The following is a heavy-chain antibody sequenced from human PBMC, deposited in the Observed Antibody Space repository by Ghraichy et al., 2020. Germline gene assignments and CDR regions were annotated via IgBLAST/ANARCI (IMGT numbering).Heavy chain of an antibody. D-gene: IGHD2-2*01. J-gene: IGHJ5*02. CDR1: GGSINNYY. V-gene: IGHV4-59*08. CDR3: ARHSSSSRGWFDP. Sequence: ESLNISCTVSGGSINNYYWSWIRQPPGKGLEWIGYIYHSGSTNYNPSLKSRLTISVDTSKNRFSLKLNSVTAADTAVYYCARHSSSSRGWFDPWGQGTLVTVSS. CDR2: IYHSGST.